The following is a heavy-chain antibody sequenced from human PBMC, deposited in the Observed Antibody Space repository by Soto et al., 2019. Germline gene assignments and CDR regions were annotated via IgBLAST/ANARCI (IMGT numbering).Heavy chain of an antibody. Sequence: KASETLSLTCAVYGGSFSGYYWSWIRQPPGKGLEWIGEINHSGSTNYSPSLKSRVTISVDTSKNQFSLKLSSVTAADTAVYYCARGKGITIFGRKNYYYGMDVWGQGTTVTVSS. D-gene: IGHD3-3*01. J-gene: IGHJ6*02. V-gene: IGHV4-34*01. CDR2: INHSGST. CDR1: GGSFSGYY. CDR3: ARGKGITIFGRKNYYYGMDV.